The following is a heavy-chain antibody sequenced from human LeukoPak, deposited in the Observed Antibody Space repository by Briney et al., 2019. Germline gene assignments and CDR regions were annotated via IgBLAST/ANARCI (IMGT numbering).Heavy chain of an antibody. CDR3: AREYCSSTTCYYLFDY. CDR1: GYTFTSYY. D-gene: IGHD2-2*01. V-gene: IGHV1-46*01. J-gene: IGHJ4*02. Sequence: ASVKVSCKASGYTFTSYYMHWVRQAPGQGLEWMGMINPSGHTTSYEQKFQGRVTMTSDMSTTTVYMELSSLRSEDTAVYYCAREYCSSTTCYYLFDYWGQGTLVTVSS. CDR2: INPSGHTT.